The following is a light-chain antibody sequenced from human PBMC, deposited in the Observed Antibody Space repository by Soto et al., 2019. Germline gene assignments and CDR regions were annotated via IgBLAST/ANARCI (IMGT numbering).Light chain of an antibody. Sequence: EIVMTQSPATLSVSPGERATLSCRASQSVSSNLAWYQQKPGQAPRLLIYDASTRATGIPARFGGSGSGTEFTLTISSLQSEDFAVYYCPPYNNWPPLTFGGGTQVEIK. J-gene: IGKJ4*01. CDR3: PPYNNWPPLT. CDR2: DAS. CDR1: QSVSSN. V-gene: IGKV3-15*01.